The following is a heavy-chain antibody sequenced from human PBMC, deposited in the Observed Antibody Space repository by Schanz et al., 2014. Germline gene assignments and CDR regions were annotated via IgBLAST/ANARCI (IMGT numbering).Heavy chain of an antibody. V-gene: IGHV1-18*01. CDR2: ISAYNGNT. J-gene: IGHJ5*02. Sequence: QVQLVQSGTQVKKPGASVKVSCKASGYTLSAYSLHWVRQAPGQGLEWMGWISAYNGNTNYAQKFQGRGTFTADKPTSTAYMERSSLKSEDSAAYYCARGPLGTSPWGQGTLVTVSS. CDR3: ARGPLGTSP. D-gene: IGHD5-12*01. CDR1: GYTLSAYS.